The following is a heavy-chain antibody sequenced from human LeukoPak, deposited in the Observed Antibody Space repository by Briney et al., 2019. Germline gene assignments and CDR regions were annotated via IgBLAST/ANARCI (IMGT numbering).Heavy chain of an antibody. Sequence: GGSLRLSCAASGFTFSSYSMNWVRQAPGKGLEWVSSISSSSSYIYYADSVKGLFTISRDNAKNSLYLQMNSLRAEDTAVYYCARGSPYGYCSGGSCYEVGPRQMRNNNWFDPWGQGTLVTVSS. V-gene: IGHV3-21*01. J-gene: IGHJ5*02. CDR2: ISSSSSYI. CDR3: ARGSPYGYCSGGSCYEVGPRQMRNNNWFDP. D-gene: IGHD2-15*01. CDR1: GFTFSSYS.